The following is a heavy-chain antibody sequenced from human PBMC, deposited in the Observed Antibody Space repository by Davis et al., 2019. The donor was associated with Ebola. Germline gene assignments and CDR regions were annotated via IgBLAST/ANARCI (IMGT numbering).Heavy chain of an antibody. D-gene: IGHD3-22*01. CDR3: ARAVDYYDSSGYYYGFTYFDY. CDR1: GGSISSYY. V-gene: IGHV4-59*08. J-gene: IGHJ4*02. CDR2: IYYSGST. Sequence: GSLRLSCTVSGGSISSYYWSWIRQPPGKGLEWIGYIYYSGSTNYNPSLKSRVTISVDTSKNQFSLKLSSVTAADTAVYYCARAVDYYDSSGYYYGFTYFDYWGQGTLVTVSS.